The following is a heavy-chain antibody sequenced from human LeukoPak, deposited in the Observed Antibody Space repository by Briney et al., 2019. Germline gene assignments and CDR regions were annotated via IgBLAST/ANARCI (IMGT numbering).Heavy chain of an antibody. CDR1: GFTFSSYW. CDR3: ASQYYDILTGYYGY. CDR2: IKQDGSEK. Sequence: GGSLRLSYAASGFTFSSYWMSWVRQAPGKGLEWVANIKQDGSEKYYVDSVKGRFTISRDNAKNSLYLQMNSLRAEDTAVYYCASQYYDILTGYYGYWGQGTLVTVSS. V-gene: IGHV3-7*03. D-gene: IGHD3-9*01. J-gene: IGHJ4*02.